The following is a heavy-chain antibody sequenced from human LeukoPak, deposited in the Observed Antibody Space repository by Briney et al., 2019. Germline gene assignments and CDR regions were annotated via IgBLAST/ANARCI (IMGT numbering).Heavy chain of an antibody. V-gene: IGHV4-59*08. CDR2: IYYSGYT. J-gene: IGHJ5*02. D-gene: IGHD6-13*01. CDR1: GGSISSYY. CDR3: ARGYSSSWYFNWFDP. Sequence: SETLSLTCTVSGGSISSYYWSWIRQPPGKGLEYIGYIYYSGYTNYNPSLKSRVTISVDTSKNQFSLKLSSVTAADTAVYYCARGYSSSWYFNWFDPWGQGTLVTVSS.